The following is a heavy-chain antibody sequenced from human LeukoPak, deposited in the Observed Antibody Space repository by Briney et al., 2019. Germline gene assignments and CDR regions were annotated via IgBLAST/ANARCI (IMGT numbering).Heavy chain of an antibody. V-gene: IGHV1-2*02. Sequence: GASVKVSCKASGYTFTGYYMHWVRQAPGQGLEWTGWINPNSGGTNYAQKFQGRVTMTRDTSISTAYMELSRLRSDDTAVYYCASNTIFGAKYYFDYWGQGTLVTVSS. CDR1: GYTFTGYY. J-gene: IGHJ4*02. CDR3: ASNTIFGAKYYFDY. D-gene: IGHD3-3*01. CDR2: INPNSGGT.